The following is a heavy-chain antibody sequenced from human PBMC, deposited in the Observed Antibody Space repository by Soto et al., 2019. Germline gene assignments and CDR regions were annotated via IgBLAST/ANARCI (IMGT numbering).Heavy chain of an antibody. J-gene: IGHJ5*02. CDR2: IYYSGST. D-gene: IGHD3-10*01. CDR1: GGSISSGGYY. Sequence: QVQLQESGPGLVKPSQTLSLTCTVSGGSISSGGYYWSWIRQHPGKGLEWIGYIYYSGSTYYNPSLKSRVTISVDTSKNQFSLKLSSVTAADTAVYYCARHGPLWFGESNNWFDPWGQGTLVTVSS. CDR3: ARHGPLWFGESNNWFDP. V-gene: IGHV4-31*03.